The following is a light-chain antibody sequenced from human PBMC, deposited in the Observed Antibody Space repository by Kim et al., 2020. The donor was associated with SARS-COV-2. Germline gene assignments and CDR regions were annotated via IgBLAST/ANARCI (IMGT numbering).Light chain of an antibody. Sequence: QSVLTQPPSVSGAPGQRVTISCTGSSSNIGAGYDVHWYQQLPGTAPKLLIYGNSNRPSGVPDRFSGSKSGTSASLAITGLQAEDEADYYCQSYDSSLSGVFGGGTQLTFL. CDR2: GNS. V-gene: IGLV1-40*01. J-gene: IGLJ3*02. CDR1: SSNIGAGYD. CDR3: QSYDSSLSGV.